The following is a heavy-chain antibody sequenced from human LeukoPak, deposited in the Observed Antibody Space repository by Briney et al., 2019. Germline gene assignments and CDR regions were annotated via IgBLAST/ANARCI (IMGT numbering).Heavy chain of an antibody. CDR2: INSDGSTT. V-gene: IGHV3-74*01. CDR1: GFTFSNYW. Sequence: GGSLRLSCAASGFTFSNYWMHWVRQAPGKGLVWVSRINSDGSTTNYAETVKGRFTISRDFSKNTLYLHMSSLRAEDTAVYYCAIMTTVTYGFDYWGEGTLVTVSS. CDR3: AIMTTVTYGFDY. D-gene: IGHD4-17*01. J-gene: IGHJ4*02.